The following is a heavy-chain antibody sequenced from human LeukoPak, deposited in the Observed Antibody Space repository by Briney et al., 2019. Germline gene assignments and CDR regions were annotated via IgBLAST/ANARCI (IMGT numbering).Heavy chain of an antibody. CDR1: GFTFSTYA. V-gene: IGHV3-30*18. CDR2: ISYDGNYK. Sequence: PGRSLRLSCAASGFTFSTYAIHWVRQAPGKGLEWVAVISYDGNYKYYADSVKGRFTISRDNSKNTLYLQMNSLSAEDTAVYYCAKKGGELAAAGGNYFDYWGQGTLVTVSS. J-gene: IGHJ4*02. CDR3: AKKGGELAAAGGNYFDY. D-gene: IGHD6-13*01.